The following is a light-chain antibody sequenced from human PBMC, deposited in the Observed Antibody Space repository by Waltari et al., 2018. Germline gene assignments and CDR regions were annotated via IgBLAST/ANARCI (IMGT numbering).Light chain of an antibody. V-gene: IGKV3-11*01. CDR1: QNVSSY. CDR3: QQRRNWPRLFT. CDR2: DTS. J-gene: IGKJ4*01. Sequence: EIVLTQSPATLSLSPGERATLSCRASQNVSSYLAWYQQKPGQTPRLLIYDTSFRAAGIPDRFSGRGSGTDFTLTISSVEPEDSAVYYCQQRRNWPRLFTFGGGTKVEIK.